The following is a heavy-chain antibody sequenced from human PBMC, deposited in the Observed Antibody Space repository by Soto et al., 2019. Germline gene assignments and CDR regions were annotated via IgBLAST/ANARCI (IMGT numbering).Heavy chain of an antibody. CDR2: ISSSSGKT. V-gene: IGHV3-48*02. CDR1: GFIFSDYS. J-gene: IGHJ4*02. Sequence: LVESGGALVYPGGSLRLSCIASGFIFSDYSMNWVRQAPGKGLQWVSYISSSSGKTYYADSVKSRFTVSRDNAKNALFLEMNSLRDDDTATYSCARLRKGSLVTAWGQGTRVTVSS. CDR3: ARLRKGSLVTA. D-gene: IGHD2-21*02.